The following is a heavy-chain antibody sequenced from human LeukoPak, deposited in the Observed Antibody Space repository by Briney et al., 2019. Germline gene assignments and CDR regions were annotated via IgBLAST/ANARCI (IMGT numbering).Heavy chain of an antibody. V-gene: IGHV4-61*02. CDR1: GGSISSGSYY. CDR2: IYTSGST. J-gene: IGHJ4*02. D-gene: IGHD4-23*01. CDR3: ARGYGGNFEFDY. Sequence: SQTLSLTCTVSGGSISSGSYYWSWIRQPAGKGLEWIGRIYTSGSTNYNPSLKSRVTISVDTSKNQFSLKLSPVTAADTAVYYCARGYGGNFEFDYWGQGTLVTVSS.